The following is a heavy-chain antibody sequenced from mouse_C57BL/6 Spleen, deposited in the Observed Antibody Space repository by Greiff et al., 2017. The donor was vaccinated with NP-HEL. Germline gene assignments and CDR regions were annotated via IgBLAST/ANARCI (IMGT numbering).Heavy chain of an antibody. V-gene: IGHV5-17*01. J-gene: IGHJ4*01. CDR2: ISSGSSTI. CDR3: ARGGSDAMDY. Sequence: EVQRVESGGGLVKPGGSLKLSCAASGFTFSDYGMHWVRQAPEKGLEWVADISSGSSTIYYADTVKGRFTISRDNAKNTLFLQMTSLRSEDTAMYYCARGGSDAMDYWGQGTSVTVSS. D-gene: IGHD3-1*01. CDR1: GFTFSDYG.